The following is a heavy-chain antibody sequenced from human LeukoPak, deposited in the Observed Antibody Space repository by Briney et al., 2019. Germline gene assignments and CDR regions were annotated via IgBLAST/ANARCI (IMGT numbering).Heavy chain of an antibody. D-gene: IGHD3-22*01. Sequence: GASVTVSCKASGYTFTSYGISWVRQAPGQGLEWMGWISAYNGNTNYAQKLQGRVTMTTDTSTSTAYMELRSLRSDDTAVYYCARATYYYDSSGYYHPGYFDYWGQGTLVTDSS. CDR3: ARATYYYDSSGYYHPGYFDY. V-gene: IGHV1-18*01. CDR2: ISAYNGNT. J-gene: IGHJ4*02. CDR1: GYTFTSYG.